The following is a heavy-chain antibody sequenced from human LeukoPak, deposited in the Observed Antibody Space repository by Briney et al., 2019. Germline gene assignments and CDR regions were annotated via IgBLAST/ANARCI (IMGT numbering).Heavy chain of an antibody. D-gene: IGHD6-13*01. V-gene: IGHV4-38-2*02. CDR3: ATPRTAAAGNSLFDY. CDR1: GYSISSGYY. CDR2: IYHSGST. Sequence: SETLSHTCTVSGYSISSGYYWGWIRQPPGKGLEWIGSIYHSGSTYYNPSLKSRVTISVDTSKNQFSLKLSSVTAADTAVYYCATPRTAAAGNSLFDYWGQGTLVTVSS. J-gene: IGHJ4*02.